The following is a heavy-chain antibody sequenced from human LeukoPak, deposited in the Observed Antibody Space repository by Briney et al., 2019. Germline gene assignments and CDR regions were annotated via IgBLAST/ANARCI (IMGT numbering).Heavy chain of an antibody. CDR2: INPNSGGT. J-gene: IGHJ4*02. Sequence: GASVKVSCKTSGYTFIDYYMYWVRQAPGQGLELMGWINPNSGGTKYAQKFQGRVTMTRDTSISTAYMELSRLRSDDTAVYYCAREDGSGSYWGQGTLVTVSS. D-gene: IGHD3-22*01. V-gene: IGHV1-2*02. CDR3: AREDGSGSY. CDR1: GYTFIDYY.